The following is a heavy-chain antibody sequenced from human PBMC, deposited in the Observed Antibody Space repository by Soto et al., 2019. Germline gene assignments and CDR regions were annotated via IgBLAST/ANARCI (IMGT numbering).Heavy chain of an antibody. J-gene: IGHJ6*02. D-gene: IGHD3-3*01. CDR2: SSYDGNNK. V-gene: IGHV3-30*18. CDR1: EFTFSAFG. CDR3: AKETGRYDYWSGYYYYYGMDV. Sequence: SGGSLRLSCAASEFTFSAFGMHWVRQAPGKGLEWVAVSSYDGNNKHYTDSVKGRFTISRDNSKNTLYLQMNSLRAEDTAVYYCAKETGRYDYWSGYYYYYGMDVWGQGTTVTVSS.